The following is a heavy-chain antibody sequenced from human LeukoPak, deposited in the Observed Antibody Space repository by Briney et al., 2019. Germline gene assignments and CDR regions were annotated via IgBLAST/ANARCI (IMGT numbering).Heavy chain of an antibody. V-gene: IGHV1-18*01. CDR2: ITTYNGKT. CDR3: AREDYYGSGSYYNWFDP. CDR1: GYTFTSYG. J-gene: IGHJ5*02. D-gene: IGHD3-10*01. Sequence: VSVKVSCKASGYTFTSYGISWVRQAPGQGLEWMGWITTYNGKTNYAQKLQGRVTMTTDTSTSTAYMELRSLRSDDTAVYYCAREDYYGSGSYYNWFDPWGQGTLVTVSS.